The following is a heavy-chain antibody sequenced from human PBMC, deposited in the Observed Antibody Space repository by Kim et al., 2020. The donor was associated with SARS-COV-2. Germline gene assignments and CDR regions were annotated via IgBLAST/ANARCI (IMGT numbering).Heavy chain of an antibody. J-gene: IGHJ4*02. CDR1: GYTFTGYY. CDR3: ARTASVVVSRIDY. Sequence: ASVKVSCKASGYTFTGYYMHWVRQAPGQGLEWMGRINPNSGGTNYAQKFQGRVTMTRDTSISTAYMELSRLRSDDTAVYYCARTASVVVSRIDYWGQGTLVTVSS. CDR2: INPNSGGT. V-gene: IGHV1-2*06. D-gene: IGHD2-21*01.